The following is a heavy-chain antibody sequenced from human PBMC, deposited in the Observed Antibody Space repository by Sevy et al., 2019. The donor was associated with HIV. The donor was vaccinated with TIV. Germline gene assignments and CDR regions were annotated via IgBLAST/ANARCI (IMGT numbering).Heavy chain of an antibody. V-gene: IGHV3-48*02. CDR2: ISGTGNTI. CDR3: ARVPPYYDSNVSDF. CDR1: GFTFSSHS. J-gene: IGHJ4*02. D-gene: IGHD3-22*01. Sequence: GGSLRLSCAASGFTFSSHSMNWVRQTPGKGREWISYISGTGNTIYYADSVKGRFTISRDNAKNSLYLQLKSLSDEDTAIYYCARVPPYYDSNVSDFWGQGSLVTVSS.